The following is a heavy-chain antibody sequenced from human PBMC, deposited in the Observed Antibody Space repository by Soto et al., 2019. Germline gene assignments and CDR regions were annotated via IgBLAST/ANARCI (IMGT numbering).Heavy chain of an antibody. CDR2: INPSGGST. V-gene: IGHV1-46*01. Sequence: ASVKVSCKASGYTFTSYYMHWVRQAPGQGLEWMGIINPSGGSTSYAQKFQGRVTMTRDTSTSTVYMELSSLRSEDTAVYYCARDNLTTVTIYYYYYGMDVWGQGTTVTVSS. CDR3: ARDNLTTVTIYYYYYGMDV. CDR1: GYTFTSYY. J-gene: IGHJ6*02. D-gene: IGHD4-17*01.